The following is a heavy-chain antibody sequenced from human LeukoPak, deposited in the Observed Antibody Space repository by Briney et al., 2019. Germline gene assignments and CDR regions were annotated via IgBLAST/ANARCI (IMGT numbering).Heavy chain of an antibody. D-gene: IGHD6-13*01. J-gene: IGHJ5*02. CDR2: IIPIFGTA. CDR3: ARDFGIATRSLSP. CDR1: GGTFSSYA. Sequence: SVKVSCKASGGTFSSYAISWVRQAPGQGLEWMGGIIPIFGTANYAQKFQGRVTITADESTSTAYMELSSLRSEDTAVYYCARDFGIATRSLSPWGQGSLVTVSS. V-gene: IGHV1-69*01.